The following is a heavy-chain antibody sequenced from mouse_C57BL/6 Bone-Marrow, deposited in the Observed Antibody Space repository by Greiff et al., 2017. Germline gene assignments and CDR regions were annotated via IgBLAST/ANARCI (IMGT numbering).Heavy chain of an antibody. Sequence: VQLQQSGAELVRPGTSVKVSCKASGYAFTNYLIEWVKQRPGQGLEWIGVINPGSGGTNYNEKFKGKETLTAEKSSSTAYMQLSSLTSEDSAVYFCARLNYGSSYASFAYWGQGTLVTVSA. D-gene: IGHD1-1*01. CDR1: GYAFTNYL. V-gene: IGHV1-54*01. CDR3: ARLNYGSSYASFAY. CDR2: INPGSGGT. J-gene: IGHJ3*01.